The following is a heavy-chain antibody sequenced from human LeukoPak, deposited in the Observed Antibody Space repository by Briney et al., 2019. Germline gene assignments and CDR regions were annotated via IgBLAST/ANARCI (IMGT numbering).Heavy chain of an antibody. CDR1: GGSISSVGYY. CDR3: ARPSSTSAFDF. Sequence: PSETLSLTCTVSGGSISSVGYYWSWFRQHPGKGLEWIGYIYYSGSTYYNPSLNSRVTISLDTFKNQFSLKLTSVTAADTAVYYCARPSSTSAFDFWGQGTMVSFSS. V-gene: IGHV4-31*03. D-gene: IGHD2/OR15-2a*01. CDR2: IYYSGST. J-gene: IGHJ3*01.